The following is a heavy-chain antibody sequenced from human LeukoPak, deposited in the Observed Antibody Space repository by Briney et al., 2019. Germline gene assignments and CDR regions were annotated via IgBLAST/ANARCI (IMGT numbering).Heavy chain of an antibody. Sequence: ASVKVSCKASGYTFTGHYIHWVRQAPGQGLAWMGWINPNSGGTKYAQKFRGRVTMTRDTSISTAYMELSKLRSEDTAVYSCARDYGFYSGLYFFDYWGQGTLVTVSS. CDR3: ARDYGFYSGLYFFDY. CDR1: GYTFTGHY. D-gene: IGHD1-26*01. J-gene: IGHJ4*02. V-gene: IGHV1-2*02. CDR2: INPNSGGT.